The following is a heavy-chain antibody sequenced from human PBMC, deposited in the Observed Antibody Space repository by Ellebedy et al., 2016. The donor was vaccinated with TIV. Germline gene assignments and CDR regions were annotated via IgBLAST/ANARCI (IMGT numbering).Heavy chain of an antibody. V-gene: IGHV1-69*13. CDR3: ARDEGGSRWFDP. J-gene: IGHJ5*02. D-gene: IGHD2-15*01. CDR2: IIPIFGTA. Sequence: AASVKVSCKASVGTFSSYAISWVRQAPGQGLEWMGGIIPIFGTANYAQKFQGRVTITADESTSTAYMELSSLRSEDTAVYYCARDEGGSRWFDPWGQGTLVTVSS. CDR1: VGTFSSYA.